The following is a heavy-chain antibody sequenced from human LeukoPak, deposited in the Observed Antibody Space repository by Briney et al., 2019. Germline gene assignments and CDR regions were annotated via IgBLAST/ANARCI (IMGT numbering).Heavy chain of an antibody. CDR1: GGSISSYY. CDR3: ARDGGNYSFLDY. J-gene: IGHJ4*02. V-gene: IGHV4-59*12. CDR2: IYYSGST. D-gene: IGHD3-22*01. Sequence: PSETLSLTCTVSGGSISSYYWSWIRQPPGKGLEWIGYIYYSGSTYYNPSLKSRVTMSVDTSKNQFSLKLSSVTAADTAVYYCARDGGNYSFLDYWGQGTLVTVSS.